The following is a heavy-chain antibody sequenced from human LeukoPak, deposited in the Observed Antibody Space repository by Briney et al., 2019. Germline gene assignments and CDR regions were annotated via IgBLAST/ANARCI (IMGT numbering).Heavy chain of an antibody. D-gene: IGHD2-2*01. Sequence: GGSLRLSCAASGFTFDDYGMSWVRQAPGKGLEWVSGINWNGGSTGYADSVKGRFTISRDNSKNTLYLQMNSLRAEDTAVYYCAKDGDIVVVPAAMGLFDYWGQGTLVTVSS. J-gene: IGHJ4*02. CDR2: INWNGGST. CDR3: AKDGDIVVVPAAMGLFDY. V-gene: IGHV3-20*04. CDR1: GFTFDDYG.